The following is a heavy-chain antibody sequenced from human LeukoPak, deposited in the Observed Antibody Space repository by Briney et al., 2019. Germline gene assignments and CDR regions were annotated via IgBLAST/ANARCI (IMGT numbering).Heavy chain of an antibody. CDR3: ARVVTPYYYYMDV. CDR1: GFTFSNYW. J-gene: IGHJ6*03. Sequence: GGSLRLSCAASGFTFSNYWMNWVRQAPGKGLEWVANIKQDGSEKYYVDSVKGRFTISRDNARNSLYLQMNSPRAEDTAVYYCARVVTPYYYYMDVWGKGTTVTISS. D-gene: IGHD2-21*02. CDR2: IKQDGSEK. V-gene: IGHV3-7*01.